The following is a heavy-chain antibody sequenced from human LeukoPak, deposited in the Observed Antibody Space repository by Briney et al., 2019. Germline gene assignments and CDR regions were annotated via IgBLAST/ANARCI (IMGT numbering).Heavy chain of an antibody. D-gene: IGHD6-19*01. Sequence: GGSLRLSCAASGFTFSSYAMSWVRQAPGKGLEWVANIKQDGSEKYYVDSVKGRFTISRDNAKNSLYLQMNSLRAEDTAVYYCARDRHSSGWYDYFDYWGQGTLVTVSS. CDR3: ARDRHSSGWYDYFDY. CDR1: GFTFSSYA. CDR2: IKQDGSEK. J-gene: IGHJ4*02. V-gene: IGHV3-7*01.